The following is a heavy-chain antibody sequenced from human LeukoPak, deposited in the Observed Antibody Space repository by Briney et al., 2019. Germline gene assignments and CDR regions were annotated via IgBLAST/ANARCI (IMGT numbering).Heavy chain of an antibody. J-gene: IGHJ4*02. CDR1: GFTFSSYA. CDR2: VFGSGGSA. CDR3: GKTTTGYSSGRNPAWPVDY. V-gene: IGHV3-23*01. D-gene: IGHD6-19*01. Sequence: PGGSLRLSCTASGFTFSSYAMYWVRQAPGKGLEWVSCVFGSGGSAHYADSVKGRFTISRDNSQNTVYLQMNSLRAEDTAVYYCGKTTTGYSSGRNPAWPVDYWGQGTLVTVSS.